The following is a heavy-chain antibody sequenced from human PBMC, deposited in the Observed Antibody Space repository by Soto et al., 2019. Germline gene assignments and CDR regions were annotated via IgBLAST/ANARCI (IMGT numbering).Heavy chain of an antibody. CDR3: ANVLRLDY. D-gene: IGHD2-8*01. V-gene: IGHV3-30*18. J-gene: IGHJ4*02. CDR2: ISYDGSNK. CDR1: GFTFSSYG. Sequence: QVQLVESGGGVVQPGRSLRLSCAASGFTFSSYGMHWVRQAPGKGLEWVAVISYDGSNKYYADSVKGRFTISRDNSKNTLYLHMNSLRAEDTAVYYCANVLRLDYWGQGTLVTVS.